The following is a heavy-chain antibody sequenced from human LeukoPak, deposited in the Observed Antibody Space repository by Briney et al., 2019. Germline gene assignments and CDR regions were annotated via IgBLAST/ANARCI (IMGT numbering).Heavy chain of an antibody. J-gene: IGHJ4*02. D-gene: IGHD5-24*01. CDR3: ARAYEMATRIDY. V-gene: IGHV4-31*03. CDR2: IYYSGST. CDR1: GGSISSGGYY. Sequence: SETLSLTCTVPGGSISSGGYYWSWIRQHPGKGLEWIGYIYYSGSTYYNPSLKSRVTISVDTSKNQFSLKLSSVTAADTAVFNRARAYEMATRIDYWGQGTLVTVSS.